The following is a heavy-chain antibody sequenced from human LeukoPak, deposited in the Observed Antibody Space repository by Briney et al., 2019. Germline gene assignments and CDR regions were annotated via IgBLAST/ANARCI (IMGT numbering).Heavy chain of an antibody. D-gene: IGHD3-16*01. Sequence: PGGSLRLSCAASGFTFSSYSMNWVRQAPGKGLEWVSYISSSSSTIYYADSVKGRFTISRDNAKNSLYLQMNSLRAEDTAVYYCARSKGGSQSSWGQGTTVTVSS. CDR1: GFTFSSYS. J-gene: IGHJ6*02. V-gene: IGHV3-48*01. CDR3: ARSKGGSQSS. CDR2: ISSSSSTI.